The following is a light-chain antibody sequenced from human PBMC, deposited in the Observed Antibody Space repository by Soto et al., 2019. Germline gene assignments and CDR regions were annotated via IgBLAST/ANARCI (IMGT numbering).Light chain of an antibody. CDR2: DVS. Sequence: QSALTQPASVSGSPGQSITISCTGTSSDIGDYNYVSWYQQYPGKVPKLVIYDVSHGPSGVSNRFSGSKSGNTASLTISGLQAEDEADYYCSSSTTTTSLVVFGGGTKLTVL. CDR1: SSDIGDYNY. V-gene: IGLV2-14*01. CDR3: SSSTTTTSLVV. J-gene: IGLJ3*02.